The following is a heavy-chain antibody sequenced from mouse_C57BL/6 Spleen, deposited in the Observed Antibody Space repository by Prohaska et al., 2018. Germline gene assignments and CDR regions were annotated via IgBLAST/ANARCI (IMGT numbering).Heavy chain of an antibody. CDR1: GFTFSGFW. J-gene: IGHJ1*03. Sequence: EVQLLETGGGLVQPGGSRGLSCEGSGFTFSGFWMSWVRQTPGKTLEWIGDINSDCSAINYAPSIKDRFTMFRDNDKSTLYLQMSNVRSEDTATYVCMRYGSSYWYFDVWGTGTTVTVSS. V-gene: IGHV11-2*01. CDR3: MRYGSSYWYFDV. CDR2: INSDCSAI. D-gene: IGHD1-1*01.